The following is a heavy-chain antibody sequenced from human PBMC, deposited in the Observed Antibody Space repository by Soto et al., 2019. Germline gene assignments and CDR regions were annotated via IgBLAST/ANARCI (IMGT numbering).Heavy chain of an antibody. CDR2: ISAYNGNT. V-gene: IGHV1-18*01. J-gene: IGHJ4*02. CDR3: ARSYCSGGSCFLGYFDY. Sequence: ASVKVSCKASGYTFTSYGISWVRQAPGQGLEWMGWISAYNGNTNYAQKLQGRVTMTTDTSTSTAYMELRSLRSDDTAVYYCARSYCSGGSCFLGYFDYWGQGTLVTVSS. D-gene: IGHD2-15*01. CDR1: GYTFTSYG.